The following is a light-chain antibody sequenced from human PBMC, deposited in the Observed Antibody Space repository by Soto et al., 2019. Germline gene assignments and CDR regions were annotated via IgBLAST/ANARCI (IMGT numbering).Light chain of an antibody. CDR1: QNIGNK. V-gene: IGKV3-15*01. CDR3: QHYSNWPPLT. Sequence: IAMTQSPGTLSVSPGERATLSCRASQNIGNKVGWYQQKPGQAPRLLIYGASTRATGIPARFSGGGSGTEFTLTISSLQSEDFAVYYCQHYSNWPPLTFGQGTRLEIK. J-gene: IGKJ5*01. CDR2: GAS.